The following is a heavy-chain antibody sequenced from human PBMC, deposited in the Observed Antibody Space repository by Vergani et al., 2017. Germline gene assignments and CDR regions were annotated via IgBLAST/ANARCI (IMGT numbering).Heavy chain of an antibody. D-gene: IGHD4-11*01. J-gene: IGHJ5*02. Sequence: QVQLQQWGAGLLKPSETLSLTCAVYGGSFSGYYWSWIRQPPGKGLEWIGYIYYSGSTYYNPSLKSRVTISVDTSKNQFSLKLSSVTAADTAVYYCASGAVTVDGSWFDPWGQGTLVTVSS. CDR1: GGSFSGYY. CDR3: ASGAVTVDGSWFDP. V-gene: IGHV4-34*01. CDR2: IYYSGST.